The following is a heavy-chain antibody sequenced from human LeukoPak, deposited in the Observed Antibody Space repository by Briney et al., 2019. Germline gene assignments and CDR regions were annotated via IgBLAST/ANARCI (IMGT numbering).Heavy chain of an antibody. Sequence: GGSLRLSCAASGFTFSSYGMHWVRQAPGKGLEWVAVISYDGSNKYYADSVKGRFTISRDNSKNTLYLQMNSLRAEDTAVYYCAKEIMYYYDSSGLHWGQGTLVTVSS. CDR1: GFTFSSYG. D-gene: IGHD3-22*01. V-gene: IGHV3-30*18. J-gene: IGHJ4*02. CDR2: ISYDGSNK. CDR3: AKEIMYYYDSSGLH.